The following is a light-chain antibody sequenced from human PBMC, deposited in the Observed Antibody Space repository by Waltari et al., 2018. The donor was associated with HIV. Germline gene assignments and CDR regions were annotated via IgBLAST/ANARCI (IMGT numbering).Light chain of an antibody. V-gene: IGLV1-47*01. CDR2: ESD. CDR1: SSNIGSHF. J-gene: IGLJ3*02. Sequence: QSVLTQPPSTSATPGQRVTILCSGASSNIGSHFVSWYQHLPGATPKLLIYESDRRPSGVPDRFSGSGSGTDFTLTISSLQAEDVAIYYCQQYYSNPWTFGQGTK. CDR3: QQYYSNPWT.